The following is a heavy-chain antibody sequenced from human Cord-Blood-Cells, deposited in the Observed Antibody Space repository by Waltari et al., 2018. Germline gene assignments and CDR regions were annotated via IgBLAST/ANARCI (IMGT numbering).Heavy chain of an antibody. CDR1: GSTFSSYA. CDR3: ARQIGSSHDY. D-gene: IGHD6-13*01. J-gene: IGHJ4*02. V-gene: IGHV3-30*04. CDR2: ISYDGSNK. Sequence: QVQLVESGGGVVQPGRSLRLPCAALGSTFSSYAMHGVRQAPGKGLEGGAVISYDGSNKYYADSVKGRFTISRDNSKNTLYLQMNSLRAEDTAVYYCARQIGSSHDYWGQGTLVTVSS.